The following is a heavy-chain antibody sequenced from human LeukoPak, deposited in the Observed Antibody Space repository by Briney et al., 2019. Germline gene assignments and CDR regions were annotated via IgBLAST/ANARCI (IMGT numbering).Heavy chain of an antibody. Sequence: KTSETLSLTCAVYGGSFSGYYWSWIRQPPGKGLEWIGEINHSGSTYYNPSLKSRVTMSVDTSKNQFSLKLSSVTAADTAVYYCARQVTFGYAFAYYFDYWGQGSLVTVSS. V-gene: IGHV4-34*01. CDR3: ARQVTFGYAFAYYFDY. J-gene: IGHJ4*02. CDR2: INHSGST. CDR1: GGSFSGYY. D-gene: IGHD5-18*01.